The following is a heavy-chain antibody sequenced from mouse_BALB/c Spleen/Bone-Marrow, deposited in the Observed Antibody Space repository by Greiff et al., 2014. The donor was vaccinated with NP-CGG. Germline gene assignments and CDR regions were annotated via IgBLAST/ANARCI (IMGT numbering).Heavy chain of an antibody. V-gene: IGHV14-3*02. CDR1: GFNTKDTY. J-gene: IGHJ2*01. CDR2: IDPANGNT. CDR3: ANYYYGSHFDY. D-gene: IGHD1-1*01. Sequence: VTLKECGAALVKPGASVKLSCTASGFNTKDTYMHWVKQRPEQGLEWIGRIDPANGNTKYDPKFQGKATITADTSSNTAYLQPSSLTSEDTAVYYCANYYYGSHFDYWGQGTTLTVSS.